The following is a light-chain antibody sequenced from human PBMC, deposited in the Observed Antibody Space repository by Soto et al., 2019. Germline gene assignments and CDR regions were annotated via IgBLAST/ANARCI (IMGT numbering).Light chain of an antibody. CDR2: GAS. CDR3: QQYSNSPLT. V-gene: IGKV3-20*01. CDR1: QTVSTNY. Sequence: EILLTQSPGTLSLSPGERATLSCRASQTVSTNYLACLQQKPGQPPRLLIYGASSRDTGIPDRFSGSGSGTDFTLTINRLEPEDFAVYFCQQYSNSPLTFGGGTKVEIK. J-gene: IGKJ4*01.